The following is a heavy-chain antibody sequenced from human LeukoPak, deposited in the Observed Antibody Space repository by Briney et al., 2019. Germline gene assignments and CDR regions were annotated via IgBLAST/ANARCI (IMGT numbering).Heavy chain of an antibody. D-gene: IGHD3-3*01. Sequence: SETLSLTCAVYGGSFSGYYWSLIRQPPGKGLEWIGEINHSGSTNYNPSLKSRVTISVNTSKNQFSLKLSSVTAADTAVYYCARGSDDFWSGYYTGIRWGWFDPWGQGTLVTVSS. V-gene: IGHV4-34*01. CDR3: ARGSDDFWSGYYTGIRWGWFDP. J-gene: IGHJ5*02. CDR1: GGSFSGYY. CDR2: INHSGST.